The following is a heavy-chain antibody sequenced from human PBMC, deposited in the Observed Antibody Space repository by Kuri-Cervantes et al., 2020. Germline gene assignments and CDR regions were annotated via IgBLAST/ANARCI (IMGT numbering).Heavy chain of an antibody. D-gene: IGHD5-12*01. Sequence: ASVKVSCKASGYTFTGYYMHWVRQAPGQGLEWMGWINPNSGGTNYAQKFQGRVTMTRDTSISTAYMELSRLRSVDTAVYYCAREGGYSGYGDYWGQGTLVTVSS. J-gene: IGHJ4*02. CDR1: GYTFTGYY. CDR3: AREGGYSGYGDY. V-gene: IGHV1-2*02. CDR2: INPNSGGT.